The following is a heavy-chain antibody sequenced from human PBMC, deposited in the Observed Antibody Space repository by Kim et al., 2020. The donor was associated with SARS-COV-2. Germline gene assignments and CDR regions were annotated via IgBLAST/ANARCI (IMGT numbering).Heavy chain of an antibody. CDR2: NGNI. V-gene: IGHV1-3*01. Sequence: NGNIKYSGKFQARITVTRDTSASTVYMELGSLRSEDTAVYYCARNDYFDYWGQGTLVTVSS. J-gene: IGHJ4*02. CDR3: ARNDYFDY.